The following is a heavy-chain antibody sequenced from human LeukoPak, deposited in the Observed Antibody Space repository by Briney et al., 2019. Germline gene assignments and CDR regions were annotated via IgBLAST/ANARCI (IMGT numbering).Heavy chain of an antibody. Sequence: GGSLRLSCAASGFTFDDYAMHWVRQAPGQGLEWVSGSSWNSGSIVYADSVKGRFTISRDNAKNSLYLQMNSLRAEDTAVYYCARAHNYVMLEGFDHYYMDVWGKGTTVTVSS. CDR2: SSWNSGSI. J-gene: IGHJ6*03. CDR3: ARAHNYVMLEGFDHYYMDV. D-gene: IGHD3-3*01. V-gene: IGHV3-9*01. CDR1: GFTFDDYA.